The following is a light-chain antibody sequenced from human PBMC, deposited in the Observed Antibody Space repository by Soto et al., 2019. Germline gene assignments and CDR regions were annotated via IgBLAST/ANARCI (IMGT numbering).Light chain of an antibody. V-gene: IGLV2-14*01. CDR2: EVS. CDR1: SSDIGGYKH. Sequence: QSVLTQPASVSGSPGQSITISCTGTSSDIGGYKHVSWYQQHPGKAPKLMIYEVSNRPSGVSNRFSGSKYGNTASLTISGLQAEDEADYYCSSYTTSSTKVFGTGTKVTVL. CDR3: SSYTTSSTKV. J-gene: IGLJ1*01.